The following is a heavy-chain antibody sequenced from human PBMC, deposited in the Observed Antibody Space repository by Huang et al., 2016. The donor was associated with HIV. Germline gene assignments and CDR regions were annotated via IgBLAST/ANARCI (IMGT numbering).Heavy chain of an antibody. CDR2: IIPVFGTT. D-gene: IGHD3-22*01. J-gene: IGHJ4*02. CDR1: GGTFSNYG. CDR3: ARQLYDSTGYLLGARLLD. Sequence: QVQLVQSGAEVKKPGSTVKVSCKASGGTFSNYGISWVRQAPGQGLEWRGGIIPVFGTTTYAQKFQGRVTVTADESTSTAYMELNSLRSEDTAVYYCARQLYDSTGYLLGARLLDWGQGTLVTVSS. V-gene: IGHV1-69*12.